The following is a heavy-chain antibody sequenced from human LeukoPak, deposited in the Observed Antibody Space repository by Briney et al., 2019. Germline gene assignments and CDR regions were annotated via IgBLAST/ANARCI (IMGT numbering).Heavy chain of an antibody. J-gene: IGHJ5*02. CDR2: INHGGST. CDR3: ARGPASGSNFAWFDP. Sequence: NPAETLSLTCAVYGGSLSSYYWSWLRQPPGKGLEWIGEINHGGSTKYNPSLKSRVTISVDMSKNQFSLELSSVTAADTAVYYCARGPASGSNFAWFDPWGQGTLVTVSS. V-gene: IGHV4-34*01. CDR1: GGSLSSYY. D-gene: IGHD3-10*01.